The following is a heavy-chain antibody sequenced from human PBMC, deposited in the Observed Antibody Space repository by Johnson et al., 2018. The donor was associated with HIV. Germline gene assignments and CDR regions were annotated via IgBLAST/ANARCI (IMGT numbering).Heavy chain of an antibody. D-gene: IGHD6-19*01. V-gene: IGHV3-66*02. CDR2: IYSDGST. J-gene: IGHJ3*02. CDR1: GFTVSRNY. CDR3: VRDRGSGWDDAFDS. Sequence: VQLVESGGGLVQPGGSLRLSCAASGFTVSRNYMSWVRQAPGKGLEWVSVIYSDGSTYYADSVKGRFTISRDTSKNTLYLQMNSLRAEDTAVYYCVRDRGSGWDDAFDSWGQGTMVTVSS.